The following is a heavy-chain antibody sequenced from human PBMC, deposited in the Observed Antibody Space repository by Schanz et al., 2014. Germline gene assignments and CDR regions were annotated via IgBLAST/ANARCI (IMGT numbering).Heavy chain of an antibody. CDR1: RYTFNTYG. J-gene: IGHJ5*02. Sequence: GPEVKEPGASVKVSCEASRYTFNTYGLNWVRQAPGQGLEWVGRFIPILDVGNYAQQFQGRVTFTADKSTSTAYMELSSLKSEDTAVYYCARGPLGTSPWGQGTLVTVSS. D-gene: IGHD5-12*01. CDR2: FIPILDVG. V-gene: IGHV1-69*04. CDR3: ARGPLGTSP.